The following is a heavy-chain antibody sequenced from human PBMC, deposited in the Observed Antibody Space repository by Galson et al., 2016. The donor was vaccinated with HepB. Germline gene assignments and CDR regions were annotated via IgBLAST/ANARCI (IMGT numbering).Heavy chain of an antibody. CDR3: VPHLTETPDYFHF. CDR2: LNPIDGTT. Sequence: SVKVSCKASGYTFTTYYMHWVRQAPGQGLEWMGILNPIDGTTSYAEQFQGRVTMTRDTSTSTVYLELSSLTSEDTAMYYCVPHLTETPDYFHFWGQGTLVTVSS. J-gene: IGHJ4*02. D-gene: IGHD1-20*01. CDR1: GYTFTTYY. V-gene: IGHV1-46*01.